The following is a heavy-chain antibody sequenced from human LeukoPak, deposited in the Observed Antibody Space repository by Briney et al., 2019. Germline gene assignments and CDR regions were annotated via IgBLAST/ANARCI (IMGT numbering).Heavy chain of an antibody. J-gene: IGHJ2*01. V-gene: IGHV4-34*01. CDR2: INHNGST. D-gene: IGHD5-18*01. CDR3: ARGFLRGYSRGYFDL. Sequence: TSATLSLTCAVYGGSFSGYYWNWIRQPPGKGLEWIGEINHNGSTNYIPSLKSRVTISVDTSKTQFSLRLSSLIAANTAVYYCARGFLRGYSRGYFDLWGRGTLVTVSS. CDR1: GGSFSGYY.